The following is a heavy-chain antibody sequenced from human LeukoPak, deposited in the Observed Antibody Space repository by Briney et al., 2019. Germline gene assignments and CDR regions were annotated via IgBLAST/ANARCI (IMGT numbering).Heavy chain of an antibody. D-gene: IGHD2-2*01. V-gene: IGHV3-23*01. CDR2: ISGNSAGT. J-gene: IGHJ4*02. Sequence: GGSLRLSCTASGFTFSSDAMSWVRQAPGKGLEWVSSISGNSAGTYYTDSVKGRFTISRDNSKNTLYLQMNSLRAEDTAVYYCARGYCSSTSCYPFDYWGQGTLVTVSS. CDR3: ARGYCSSTSCYPFDY. CDR1: GFTFSSDA.